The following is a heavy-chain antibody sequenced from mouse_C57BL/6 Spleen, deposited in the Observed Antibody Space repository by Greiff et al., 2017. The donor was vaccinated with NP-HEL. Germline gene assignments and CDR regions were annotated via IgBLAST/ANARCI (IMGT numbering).Heavy chain of an antibody. J-gene: IGHJ2*01. CDR3: ARSGITTVVEGAYYFDY. D-gene: IGHD1-1*01. Sequence: VQLQQPGTELVKPGASVKLSCKASGYTFTSYWMHWVKQRPGQGLEWIGNINPSNGNTYYNEKFKGKATLTADKSSSTAYMELRSLTSEDSAVYFCARSGITTVVEGAYYFDYWGRGTTLTVSS. CDR1: GYTFTSYW. CDR2: INPSNGNT. V-gene: IGHV1-53*01.